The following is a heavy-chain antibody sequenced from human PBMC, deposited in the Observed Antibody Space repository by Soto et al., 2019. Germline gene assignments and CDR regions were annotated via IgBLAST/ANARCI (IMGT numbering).Heavy chain of an antibody. J-gene: IGHJ4*02. D-gene: IGHD3-22*01. V-gene: IGHV1-69*02. CDR2: IIPILGIP. CDR3: ARGSDYFDSSGYYPTGYFDY. CDR1: GDTFSIYT. Sequence: AASVKVSCKASGDTFSIYTISWVRQAPGQGLEWMGRIIPILGIPNYAQKFQGRVTITADKSTSTAYMELSSLRSEDTAVYYCARGSDYFDSSGYYPTGYFDYWGQGTLVTVSS.